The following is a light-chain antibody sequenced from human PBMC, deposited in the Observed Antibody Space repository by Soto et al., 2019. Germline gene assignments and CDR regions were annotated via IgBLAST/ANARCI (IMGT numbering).Light chain of an antibody. CDR2: AAS. J-gene: IGKJ2*01. V-gene: IGKV1-12*01. CDR1: QGISSW. Sequence: DIQMTQSPSSVSASVGDRVTITCRASQGISSWLAWYQQKLGKAPKLLIYAASGLHSGVPSRFSGSGSGTDFTLTIRSLQPEDFATYYCQQAVTIPYTFGQGTRLEIK. CDR3: QQAVTIPYT.